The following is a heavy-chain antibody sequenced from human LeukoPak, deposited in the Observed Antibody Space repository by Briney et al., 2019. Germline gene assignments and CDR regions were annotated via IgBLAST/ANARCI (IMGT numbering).Heavy chain of an antibody. CDR1: GCSFSSYY. D-gene: IGHD6-6*01. V-gene: IGHV1-46*01. J-gene: IGHJ4*02. Sequence: ASVKVSCKASGCSFSSYYINWVRQAPGQGLEWMGLVNPGNDYTKYAQTFQGRVTMTRDTSTSTVYMHLSNLRSEDTAIYYCAREGSRSSLGGYGYWGQGTLVTVSS. CDR2: VNPGNDYT. CDR3: AREGSRSSLGGYGY.